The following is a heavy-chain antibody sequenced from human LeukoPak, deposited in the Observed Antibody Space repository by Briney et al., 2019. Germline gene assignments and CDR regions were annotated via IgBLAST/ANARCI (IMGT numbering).Heavy chain of an antibody. Sequence: GGSLRLSCAASGFTFSIYSMNWVRQAPGKGLEWVSSISSSSSYIYYADSVKGRFTISRDNSKNTLYLQMNSLRAEDTAVYYCAKATYSSSWNLYFDYWGQGTLVTVSS. CDR3: AKATYSSSWNLYFDY. CDR2: ISSSSSYI. J-gene: IGHJ4*02. D-gene: IGHD6-13*01. V-gene: IGHV3-21*04. CDR1: GFTFSIYS.